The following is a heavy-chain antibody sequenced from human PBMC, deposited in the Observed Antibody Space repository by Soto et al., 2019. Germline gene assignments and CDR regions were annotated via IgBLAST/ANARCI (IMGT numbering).Heavy chain of an antibody. Sequence: QVQLVQSGAEVQTPGSSVKVSCKASGGIFSTYAISWLRQAPGQGLEGMGGIIPLFGTPNYAQRIQGRGTLTADEYTSTDYMELSRMRSEDTAVYYCARDQDDYGSGNYYTRIDFWGQGTLVTVSS. CDR1: GGIFSTYA. J-gene: IGHJ4*02. CDR3: ARDQDDYGSGNYYTRIDF. CDR2: IIPLFGTP. V-gene: IGHV1-69*01. D-gene: IGHD3-10*01.